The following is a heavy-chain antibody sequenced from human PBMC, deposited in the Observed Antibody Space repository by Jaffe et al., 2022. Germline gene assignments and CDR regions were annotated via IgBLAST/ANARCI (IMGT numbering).Heavy chain of an antibody. CDR1: GFTFSSYG. D-gene: IGHD3-16*01. J-gene: IGHJ4*02. CDR2: ISYDGSNK. Sequence: QVQLVESGGGVVQPGRSLRLSCAASGFTFSSYGMHWVRQAPGKGLEWVAVISYDGSNKYYADSVKGRFTISRDNSKNTLYLQMNSLRAEDTAVYYCAKDHHQSLPSYDYIWGTFDYWGQGTLVTVSS. CDR3: AKDHHQSLPSYDYIWGTFDY. V-gene: IGHV3-30*18.